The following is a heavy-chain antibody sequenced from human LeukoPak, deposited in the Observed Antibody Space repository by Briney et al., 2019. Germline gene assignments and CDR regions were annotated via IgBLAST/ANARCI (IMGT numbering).Heavy chain of an antibody. D-gene: IGHD6-13*01. CDR1: GSTFSSYA. CDR3: AKARIAAAGKSLFDY. V-gene: IGHV3-23*01. J-gene: IGHJ4*02. Sequence: GGSLRLSCAASGSTFSSYAMSWVRQAPGKGLEWVSAISGSGGSTYYADSVKGRFTISRDNSKNTLYLQMNSLRAEDTAVYYCAKARIAAAGKSLFDYWGQGTLVTVSS. CDR2: ISGSGGST.